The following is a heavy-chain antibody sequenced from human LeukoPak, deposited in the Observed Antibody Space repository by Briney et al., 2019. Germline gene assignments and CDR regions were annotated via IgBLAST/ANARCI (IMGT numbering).Heavy chain of an antibody. J-gene: IGHJ4*02. V-gene: IGHV3-30*02. CDR1: GFTFSRYG. D-gene: IGHD3-22*01. CDR3: AKGPYYYDSGDYTFDY. CDR2: IRYDGSNK. Sequence: GGSLRLSCAASGFTFSRYGMHWVRQAPGKGLEWVTFIRYDGSNKYYADSVKGRFTISRDNSKNTLYLQMNSLRAEDTAVYYCAKGPYYYDSGDYTFDYWGQGTLVTVSS.